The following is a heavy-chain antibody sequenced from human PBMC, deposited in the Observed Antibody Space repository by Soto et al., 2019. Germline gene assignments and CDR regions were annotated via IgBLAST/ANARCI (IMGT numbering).Heavy chain of an antibody. Sequence: SETLSLTCAVYGGSLNGYYWSWIRQPPGKGLEWIGEINHSGSTNYNPSLKSRVTISVDTSNNQFSLKLSSVTAADTAVYYCARRLRTTENYYYYYMDVWGKGTTVTVS. D-gene: IGHD4-4*01. CDR1: GGSLNGYY. J-gene: IGHJ6*03. CDR3: ARRLRTTENYYYYYMDV. CDR2: INHSGST. V-gene: IGHV4-34*01.